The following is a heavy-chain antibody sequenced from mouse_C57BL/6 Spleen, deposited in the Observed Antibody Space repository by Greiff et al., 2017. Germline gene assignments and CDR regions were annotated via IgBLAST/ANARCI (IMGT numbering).Heavy chain of an antibody. D-gene: IGHD2-4*01. CDR2: ISSGGSYT. J-gene: IGHJ2*01. V-gene: IGHV5-6*02. Sequence: EVMLVESGGDLVKPGGSLKLSCAASGFTFSSYGMSWVRQTPDKRLEWVATISSGGSYTYYPDSVKGRFSISIDNAKNTLYLQMSSLKSKDTAMYFCARHDDYGGDFDYWGQGTTLTVSS. CDR1: GFTFSSYG. CDR3: ARHDDYGGDFDY.